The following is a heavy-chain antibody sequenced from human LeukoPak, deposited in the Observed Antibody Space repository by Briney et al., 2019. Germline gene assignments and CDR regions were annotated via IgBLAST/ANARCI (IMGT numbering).Heavy chain of an antibody. CDR1: GFTFSSYG. CDR2: ISYDGSNK. V-gene: IGHV3-30*18. Sequence: GRSLRLSCAASGFTFSSYGMNWARQAPGKGLEWVAVISYDGSNKYYADSVKGRFTISRDNSKNTLYLQMNSLRAEDTAVYYCAKDALYYYDSSGYYYFYYWGQGTLVTVSS. D-gene: IGHD3-22*01. CDR3: AKDALYYYDSSGYYYFYY. J-gene: IGHJ4*02.